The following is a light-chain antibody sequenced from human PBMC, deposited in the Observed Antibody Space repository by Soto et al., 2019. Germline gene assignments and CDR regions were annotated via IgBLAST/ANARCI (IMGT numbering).Light chain of an antibody. Sequence: EIVLTQSPGTLSLSPGERATLSCRASQSVDSTYLAWYQQRPGRAPRLLIYAASNRATGIPDRFSGSGSGTDFILTISRLEPEDFAVYYCQQHGTSRWTFGQGTKVEIK. CDR2: AAS. J-gene: IGKJ1*01. V-gene: IGKV3-20*01. CDR1: QSVDSTY. CDR3: QQHGTSRWT.